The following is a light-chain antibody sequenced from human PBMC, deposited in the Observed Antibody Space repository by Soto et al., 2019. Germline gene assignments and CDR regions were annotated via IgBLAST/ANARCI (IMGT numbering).Light chain of an antibody. CDR3: SSYAGSNNLRM. Sequence: QSALTQPPSASGSPGQSVTLSCAGTGSDVGGYDYVSWYQQHPGKAPKLIIYEVNKRPSGVPDRFSGSKSANTASLTVSGLQAEDEADYYCSSYAGSNNLRMFGGGTKLTVL. J-gene: IGLJ3*02. V-gene: IGLV2-8*01. CDR2: EVN. CDR1: GSDVGGYDY.